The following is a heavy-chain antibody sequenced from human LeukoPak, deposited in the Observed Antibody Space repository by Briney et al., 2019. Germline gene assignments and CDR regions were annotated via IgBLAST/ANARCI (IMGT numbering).Heavy chain of an antibody. CDR2: ISGSGGST. CDR3: AKALPKYSSSWYQSDY. D-gene: IGHD6-13*01. CDR1: GFSFSDYA. Sequence: PGGSLKLSCAASGFSFSDYAMHWVRQAPGKGLEWVSAISGSGGSTYYADSVKGRFTISRDNSKNTLYLQMNSLRAEDTAVYYCAKALPKYSSSWYQSDYWGQGTLVTVSS. V-gene: IGHV3-23*01. J-gene: IGHJ4*02.